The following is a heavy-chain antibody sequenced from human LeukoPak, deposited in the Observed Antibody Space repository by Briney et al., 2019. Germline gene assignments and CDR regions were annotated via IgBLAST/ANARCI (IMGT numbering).Heavy chain of an antibody. CDR1: GFTVSSNY. CDR3: ASRAKGYYYGMDV. CDR2: IYSGGST. D-gene: IGHD1-26*01. J-gene: IGHJ6*02. Sequence: GGSLRFSCAASGFTVSSNYMSWVRQAPGKGLEWVSLIYSGGSTYYADSVKGRFTISRDNSKNTLYLQMNSLRAEDTAVYYCASRAKGYYYGMDVWGQGTTVTVSS. V-gene: IGHV3-66*01.